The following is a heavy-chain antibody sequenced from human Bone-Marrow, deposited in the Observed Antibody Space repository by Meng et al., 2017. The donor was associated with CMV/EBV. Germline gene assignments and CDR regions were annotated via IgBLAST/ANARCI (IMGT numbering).Heavy chain of an antibody. CDR3: ARDQLGYCSSTSCYLGDYYYGMDV. V-gene: IGHV1-2*02. CDR2: INPNSGGT. D-gene: IGHD2-2*01. Sequence: ASVKVSCKASGYTFTGYYMHWVRQAPGQGLEWMGWINPNSGGTNYAQKFQGRVTMTRDTSISTAYMELSRLRSGDTAVYYCARDQLGYCSSTSCYLGDYYYGMDVWGQGTTVTVSS. CDR1: GYTFTGYY. J-gene: IGHJ6*02.